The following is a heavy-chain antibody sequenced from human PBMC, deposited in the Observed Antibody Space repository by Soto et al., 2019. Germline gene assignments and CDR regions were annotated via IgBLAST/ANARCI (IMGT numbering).Heavy chain of an antibody. CDR1: GDSVSIYSGA. CDR2: TYYRSKWYY. D-gene: IGHD5-12*01. Sequence: QTLSLTCVISGDSVSIYSGAWNWIRQSPSRGLEWLGRTYYRSKWYYDYAESVKSRIIISVETTKNQFTLQLNSVTAEEAADNYCPNDPGYSLAFWGQGTQVPVSS. V-gene: IGHV6-1*01. J-gene: IGHJ4*02. CDR3: PNDPGYSLAF.